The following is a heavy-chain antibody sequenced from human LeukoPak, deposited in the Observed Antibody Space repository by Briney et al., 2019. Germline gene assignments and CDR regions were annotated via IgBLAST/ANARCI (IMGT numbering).Heavy chain of an antibody. CDR3: ARGMRRGHSDY. D-gene: IGHD5-12*01. CDR2: INHSGST. J-gene: IGHJ4*02. Sequence: PGGSLRLPCAASGFIFGDYAMTWVRQPPGKGLEWIGEINHSGSTNYNPSLKSRVIISVDTSKNQFSLKVSSVTAVDTAVYYCARGMRRGHSDYWGQGTLVTVSS. CDR1: GFIFGDYA. V-gene: IGHV4-34*01.